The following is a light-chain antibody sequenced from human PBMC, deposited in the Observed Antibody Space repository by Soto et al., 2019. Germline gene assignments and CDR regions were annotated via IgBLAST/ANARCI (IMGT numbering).Light chain of an antibody. CDR1: NSDVGRYNS. CDR2: AVR. J-gene: IGLJ3*02. CDR3: FSYTANDTWV. Sequence: QSALTQPHSVSGSPGQSVTISCTGTNSDVGRYNSVSWYQQLPGKAPKIIISAVRQRPSGVPDCFSGSKSGNTASLTISGLQADDEADYFCFSYTANDTWVFGGGTKLPVL. V-gene: IGLV2-11*01.